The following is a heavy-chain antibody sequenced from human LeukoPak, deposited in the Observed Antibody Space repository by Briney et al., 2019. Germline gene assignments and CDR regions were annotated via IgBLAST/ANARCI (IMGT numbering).Heavy chain of an antibody. D-gene: IGHD2-8*02. V-gene: IGHV1-69*13. CDR2: IIPIFGTA. CDR3: ARGVLAIGDYYYYYMDV. CDR1: GGTFSSYA. J-gene: IGHJ6*03. Sequence: SVKVSCKASGGTFSSYAISWVRQAPGQGLEWMGGIIPIFGTANYAQKFQGRVTITADESTSTAYMELSSLRSEDTAVYYCARGVLAIGDYYYYYMDVWAKGPRSPSP.